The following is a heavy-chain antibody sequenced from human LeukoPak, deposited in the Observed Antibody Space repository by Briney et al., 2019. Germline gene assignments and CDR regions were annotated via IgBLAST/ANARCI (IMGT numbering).Heavy chain of an antibody. V-gene: IGHV3-21*01. CDR1: GFTFSSYS. D-gene: IGHD4-17*01. CDR2: ISSSSSYI. J-gene: IGHJ3*02. CDR3: ARDLLGTVTTFHAFDI. Sequence: GGSLRLSCAASGFTFSSYSMNWVRQAPGKRLEWVSSISSSSSYIYYADSVKGRFTISRDNAKNSLYLQMNSLRAEDTAVYYCARDLLGTVTTFHAFDIWGQGTMVTVPS.